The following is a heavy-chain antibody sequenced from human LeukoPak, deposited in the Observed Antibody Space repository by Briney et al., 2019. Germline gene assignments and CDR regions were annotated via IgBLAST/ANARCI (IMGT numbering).Heavy chain of an antibody. J-gene: IGHJ6*02. D-gene: IGHD2-2*01. CDR3: ASPPPGEIVVVPDYQYYYYGMDV. CDR1: GGTSSSYA. CDR2: IIPIFGTA. Sequence: SVKVSCKASGGTSSSYAISWVRQAPGQGLEWMGGIIPIFGTANYAQKFQGRVTITADESTSTAYMELSSLRSEDTAVYYCASPPPGEIVVVPDYQYYYYGMDVWGQGTTVTVSS. V-gene: IGHV1-69*13.